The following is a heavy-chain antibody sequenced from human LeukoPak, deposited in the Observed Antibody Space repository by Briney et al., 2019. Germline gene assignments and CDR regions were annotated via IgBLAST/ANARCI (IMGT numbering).Heavy chain of an antibody. CDR3: ARRGIYCSSTSCFYYYYYMDV. Sequence: SETLSLTCTVSSGSISSSSYYWGWIRQPPGKGLEWIGSIYYIGSTYYNPALKTRGTISVDTSKNQFSLKLSSVTAADTAVYYCARRGIYCSSTSCFYYYYYMDVWGKGTTVTVSS. J-gene: IGHJ6*03. D-gene: IGHD2-2*01. V-gene: IGHV4-39*01. CDR1: SGSISSSSYY. CDR2: IYYIGST.